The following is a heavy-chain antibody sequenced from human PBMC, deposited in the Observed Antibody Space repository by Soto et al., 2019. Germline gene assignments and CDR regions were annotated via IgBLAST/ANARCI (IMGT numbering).Heavy chain of an antibody. V-gene: IGHV1-18*01. Sequence: QVHLVQSGAEVKKPGASVKVSCKCSGYTFTSYGITWVRQAPGQGLECMGWISAHNGNTDYAQKLQGRVTVTRDTSTSTAYMEMRSLRSDDTAVYYCARGRYGDYWGQGALVTVSS. CDR1: GYTFTSYG. D-gene: IGHD1-1*01. CDR3: ARGRYGDY. J-gene: IGHJ4*02. CDR2: ISAHNGNT.